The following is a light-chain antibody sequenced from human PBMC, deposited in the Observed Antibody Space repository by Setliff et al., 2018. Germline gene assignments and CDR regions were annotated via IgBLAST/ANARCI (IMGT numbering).Light chain of an antibody. CDR1: SSDVGGYNY. J-gene: IGLJ2*01. Sequence: QSALTQPPSASGSPGQSVTISCTGTSSDVGGYNYVSWYQQHPGKAPKLMIYEVSKRPSGVPDRFSGSKSGNTASLTVSGLQAEDEADYYCSSYTSSSTEFGGGTKVTVL. CDR3: SSYTSSSTE. V-gene: IGLV2-8*01. CDR2: EVS.